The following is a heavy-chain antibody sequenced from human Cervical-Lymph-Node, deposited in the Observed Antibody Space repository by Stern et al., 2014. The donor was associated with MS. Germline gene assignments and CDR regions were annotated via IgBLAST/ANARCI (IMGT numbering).Heavy chain of an antibody. Sequence: EVQLVESGGGLVQPGRSLRLSCAASGFTFDDYAMHWVRQAPGKGLEGVSGISWNSGSIGYADSVKGRFTISRDNAKNSLYLQMNSLRAEDTALYYCAKADFDYGGNVDDWYFDLWGRGTLVTVSS. CDR2: ISWNSGSI. CDR3: AKADFDYGGNVDDWYFDL. V-gene: IGHV3-9*01. D-gene: IGHD4-23*01. J-gene: IGHJ2*01. CDR1: GFTFDDYA.